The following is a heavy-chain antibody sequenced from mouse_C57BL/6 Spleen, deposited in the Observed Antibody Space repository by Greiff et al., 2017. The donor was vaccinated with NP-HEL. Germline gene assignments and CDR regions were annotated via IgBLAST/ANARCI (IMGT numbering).Heavy chain of an antibody. CDR1: GYAFTNYL. CDR2: INPGSGGT. D-gene: IGHD2-4*01. V-gene: IGHV1-54*01. CDR3: ARGGLRQGEY. Sequence: VQLQQSGAELVRPGTSVKVSCKASGYAFTNYLIEWVKQRPGQGLEWIGVINPGSGGTNYNEKFKGKATLTADKSSSTAYMQLSSLTSEDSAVYFCARGGLRQGEYWGQGTTLTVSS. J-gene: IGHJ2*01.